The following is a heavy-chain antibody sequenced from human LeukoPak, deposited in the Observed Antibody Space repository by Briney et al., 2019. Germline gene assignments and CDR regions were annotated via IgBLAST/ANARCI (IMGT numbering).Heavy chain of an antibody. J-gene: IGHJ4*02. CDR3: AKSGLNRFDY. V-gene: IGHV3-23*01. CDR1: GFTLSSYS. CDR2: FSGSGGNT. D-gene: IGHD2-15*01. Sequence: GGSLRLSCAASGFTLSSYSLNWVRQAPEKGLEWVSTFSGSGGNTYYADSVKGRFTISRDNSKNTLYLQMNSLRAEDTAVYYCAKSGLNRFDYWGQGTLVTVSS.